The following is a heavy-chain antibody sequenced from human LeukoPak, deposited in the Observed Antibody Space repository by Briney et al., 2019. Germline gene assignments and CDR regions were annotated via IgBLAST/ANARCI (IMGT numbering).Heavy chain of an antibody. V-gene: IGHV4-59*01. D-gene: IGHD3-3*01. J-gene: IGHJ4*02. CDR3: ASEGLYYDFWSGYYVDYFDY. CDR2: INNSGTT. Sequence: PSETLSFTCTVSGGSFSSNNWSGFGKPQGKGLEGIGYINNSGTTNYNPSLKSRVTISVDTSKNQFSLKLSSVTAADTAVYYCASEGLYYDFWSGYYVDYFDYWGQGTLVTVSS. CDR1: GGSFSSNN.